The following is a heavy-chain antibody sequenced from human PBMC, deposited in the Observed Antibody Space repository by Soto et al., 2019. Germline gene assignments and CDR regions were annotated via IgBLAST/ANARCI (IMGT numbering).Heavy chain of an antibody. CDR3: IVRYPYYFDY. V-gene: IGHV3-15*07. Sequence: EVQLVESGGGLVKPGGSLRLSCAASGFTFSNAWMNWVRQAPGKGLEWVGRIKSKTDGGTTDYAAPVKGRFTISRDDSKNTLYLQMNSMKNEDTAVYYCIVRYPYYFDYWGQGTLVTVSS. CDR1: GFTFSNAW. CDR2: IKSKTDGGTT. D-gene: IGHD2-21*01. J-gene: IGHJ4*02.